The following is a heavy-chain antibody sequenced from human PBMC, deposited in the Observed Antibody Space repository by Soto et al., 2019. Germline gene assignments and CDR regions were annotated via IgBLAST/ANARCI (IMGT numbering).Heavy chain of an antibody. D-gene: IGHD2-8*01. CDR1: DFTIRTHA. Sequence: GGSLRLSWAVADFTIRTHARSRVRQAPGKGLEWVSFIGGSSTTTYYADSVKGRFTISKDNAQNSLYLQMNSLRAEDTAVYYCARDLMGYAMDVWGQGTTVTVSS. CDR2: IGGSSTTT. CDR3: ARDLMGYAMDV. J-gene: IGHJ6*02. V-gene: IGHV3-48*04.